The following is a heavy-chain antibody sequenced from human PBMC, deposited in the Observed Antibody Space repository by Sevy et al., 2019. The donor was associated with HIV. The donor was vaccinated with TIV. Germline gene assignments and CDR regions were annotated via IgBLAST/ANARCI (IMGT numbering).Heavy chain of an antibody. J-gene: IGHJ4*02. CDR2: LSFGCGEI. CDR3: AREGCTKPHDY. V-gene: IGHV3-23*01. Sequence: GGSRRLSCAASGFTFSKYSMSWVRQPPGKGLEWVSILSFGCGEINYADSVKGRFTISRDNSKSSVYLQMNNLRPEDTAVYYCAREGCTKPHDYWGQGTLVTVSS. CDR1: GFTFSKYS. D-gene: IGHD2-8*01.